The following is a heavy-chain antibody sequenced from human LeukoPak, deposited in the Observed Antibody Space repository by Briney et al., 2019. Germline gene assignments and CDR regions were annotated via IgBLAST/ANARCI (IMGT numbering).Heavy chain of an antibody. Sequence: PSETLSLTRTVSGGSISSYYWSWIRQPAGKGLEWIGRIYTSGSTNYNPSLKSRVTMSVDTSKNQFSLKLSSVTAADTAVYYCARDVGDYTNYYYGMDVWGQGTTVTVSS. CDR1: GGSISSYY. CDR3: ARDVGDYTNYYYGMDV. J-gene: IGHJ6*02. CDR2: IYTSGST. V-gene: IGHV4-4*07. D-gene: IGHD1-26*01.